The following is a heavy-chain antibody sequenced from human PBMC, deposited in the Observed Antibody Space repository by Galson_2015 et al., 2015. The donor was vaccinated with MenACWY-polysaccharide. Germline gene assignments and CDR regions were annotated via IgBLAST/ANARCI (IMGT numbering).Heavy chain of an antibody. CDR3: ARGYSAYD. Sequence: LRLSCAASGFTFSTYWMHWVRQAPGKGLVWVSRIKSDGSSTNYADSVKGRFTISRDNAKDTLYLQMNSLRAEDTALYYCARGYSAYDWGQGTLVTVSA. CDR1: GFTFSTYW. V-gene: IGHV3-74*01. CDR2: IKSDGSST. D-gene: IGHD5-12*01. J-gene: IGHJ4*02.